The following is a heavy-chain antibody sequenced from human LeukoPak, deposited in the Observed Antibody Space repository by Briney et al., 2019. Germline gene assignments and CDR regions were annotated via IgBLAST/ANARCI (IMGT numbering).Heavy chain of an antibody. Sequence: GGSLRLSCAASGFTFNSYSMNWVRQAPGKGLEWVSSFSSMSSYIYYADSVKGRFTISRDNAKNSLYLQMNSLRDEDTAVYYCARDSTEIDYWGQGTLVTVSS. D-gene: IGHD5/OR15-5a*01. CDR1: GFTFNSYS. CDR2: FSSMSSYI. V-gene: IGHV3-21*01. J-gene: IGHJ4*02. CDR3: ARDSTEIDY.